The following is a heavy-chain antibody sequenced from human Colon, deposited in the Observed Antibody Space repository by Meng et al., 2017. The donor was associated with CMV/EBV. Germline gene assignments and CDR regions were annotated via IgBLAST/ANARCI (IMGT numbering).Heavy chain of an antibody. CDR2: ISPYNGDT. Sequence: QVQLVQSGAEVKKPGAPMKVSCKTSGYTFTNFGISWVRQAPGQGLEWMAYISPYNGDTNYAQRFQGRVALTTDTSTSTVYMELGSLTSDDTAMYYCARELARGGYWGQGTLVTVSS. J-gene: IGHJ4*02. CDR1: GYTFTNFG. CDR3: ARELARGGY. V-gene: IGHV1-18*01.